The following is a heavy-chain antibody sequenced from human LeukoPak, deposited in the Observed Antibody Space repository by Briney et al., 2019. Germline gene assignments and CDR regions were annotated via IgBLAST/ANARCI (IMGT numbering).Heavy chain of an antibody. V-gene: IGHV3-13*01. J-gene: IGHJ5*02. CDR3: ARWYYYETSGLYYGSFDN. D-gene: IGHD3-22*01. CDR2: IGTAGEI. Sequence: GGSLRLSCAASGFTFRSYDMHWVRQATGKGLEWVSGIGTAGEIYYPGSVKGRFTISRENAKNSLYLQMNSLRAEDMAVYYCARWYYYETSGLYYGSFDNWGQGTLVTVSS. CDR1: GFTFRSYD.